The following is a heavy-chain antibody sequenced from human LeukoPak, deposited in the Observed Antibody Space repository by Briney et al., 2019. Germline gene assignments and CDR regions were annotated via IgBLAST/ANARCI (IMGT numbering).Heavy chain of an antibody. D-gene: IGHD3-3*01. J-gene: IGHJ4*02. V-gene: IGHV4-30-2*01. CDR2: IYHSGST. CDR1: GGSISSGGYY. CDR3: AREGRLGVAIRALDY. Sequence: SETLSLTCTVSGGSISSGGYYWSWIRQPPGKGLEWIGYIYHSGSTYYNPSLKSRVTISVDRSKNQFSLKLSSVTAADTAVYYCAREGRLGVAIRALDYWGQGTLVTVSS.